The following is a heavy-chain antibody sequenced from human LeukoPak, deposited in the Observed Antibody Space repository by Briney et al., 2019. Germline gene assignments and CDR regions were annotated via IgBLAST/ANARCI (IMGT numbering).Heavy chain of an antibody. D-gene: IGHD6-19*01. CDR3: ARGGVIGSGFLIGERYYYYYMDV. Sequence: SGGSLRLSCAASGFTFSSYSMNWVRQAPGKGLEWVSYISSSSSTIYYADSVKGRFTISRDNAKNSLYLQMNSLRAEDTAVYYCARGGVIGSGFLIGERYYYYYMDVWGKGTTVTVSS. J-gene: IGHJ6*03. CDR2: ISSSSSTI. V-gene: IGHV3-48*04. CDR1: GFTFSSYS.